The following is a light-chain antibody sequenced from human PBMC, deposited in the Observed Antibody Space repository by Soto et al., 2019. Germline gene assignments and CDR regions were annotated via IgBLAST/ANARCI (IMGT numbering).Light chain of an antibody. Sequence: DIQMTQSPSSLSASVGDRVTITCRASQGISNYLAWFQQKPGEAPKSLISAASSLQSGVPSRFSGSGSGTDFTLTISSLQPEAFATYYCLQHNTYPLTFGGGTTVEI. CDR2: AAS. V-gene: IGKV1-16*01. J-gene: IGKJ4*01. CDR3: LQHNTYPLT. CDR1: QGISNY.